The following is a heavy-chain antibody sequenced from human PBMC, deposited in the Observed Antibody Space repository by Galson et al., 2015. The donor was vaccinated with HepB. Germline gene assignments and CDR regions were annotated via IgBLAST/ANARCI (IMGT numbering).Heavy chain of an antibody. CDR2: ISWDGGST. CDR1: GFTFDDYT. V-gene: IGHV3-43*01. J-gene: IGHJ4*02. CDR3: AKDKEGFFAGFDY. Sequence: SLRLSCAASGFTFDDYTMHWVRQAPGKGLEWVSLISWDGGSTYYADSVKGRFTISRDNSKNSLYLQMNSLRTEDTALYYCAKDKEGFFAGFDYWGQGTLVTVSS. D-gene: IGHD3-3*01.